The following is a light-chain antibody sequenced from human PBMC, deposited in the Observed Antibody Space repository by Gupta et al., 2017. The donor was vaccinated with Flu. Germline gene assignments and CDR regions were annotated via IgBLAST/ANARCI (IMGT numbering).Light chain of an antibody. CDR2: GAS. J-gene: IGKJ2*01. Sequence: ERVTLSCWASQSGSSSLAWYQQKPGQSPRLLIYGASTRATGIPARFSGSGSGTEFTLTISSLQSEDFAVYYCQQYNDWPLYTFGQGTKLEIK. V-gene: IGKV3-15*01. CDR3: QQYNDWPLYT. CDR1: QSGSSS.